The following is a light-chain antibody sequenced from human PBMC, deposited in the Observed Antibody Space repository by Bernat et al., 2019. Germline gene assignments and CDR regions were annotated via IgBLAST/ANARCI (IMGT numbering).Light chain of an antibody. CDR1: QSVSSRF. J-gene: IGKJ2*01. CDR2: DTS. CDR3: QQYGNSPMYT. Sequence: EIVLTQSPGTLSLSPGDRATLSCRASQSVSSRFFAWYQQKPGQAPRLLIYDTSTRANDIPDRFSGSGSGTDFTLTISRLEPEDFAVYFCQQYGNSPMYTFGQGTNLEIK. V-gene: IGKV3-20*01.